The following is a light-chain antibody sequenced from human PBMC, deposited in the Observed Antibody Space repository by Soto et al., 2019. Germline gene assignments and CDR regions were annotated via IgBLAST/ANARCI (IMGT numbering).Light chain of an antibody. CDR3: QQYGSSGT. J-gene: IGKJ1*01. CDR1: QSVSSN. Sequence: ETVITQSPATLSVSPGERATLSCRASQSVSSNLAWYQQKPGQAPRLLIYGASNRATGIPDRFSGSGSGTDFTLTISRLEPEDFAVYYCQQYGSSGTFGQGTKVDIK. V-gene: IGKV3-20*01. CDR2: GAS.